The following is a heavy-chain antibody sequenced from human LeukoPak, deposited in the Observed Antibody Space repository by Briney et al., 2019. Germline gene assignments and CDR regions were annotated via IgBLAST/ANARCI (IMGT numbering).Heavy chain of an antibody. D-gene: IGHD5-18*01. CDR1: GFTFDDYA. CDR2: INWNSDSI. J-gene: IGHJ4*02. CDR3: AKDKRRGYSYGIFDY. Sequence: GRSLRLSCAVSGFTFDDYAMHWVRHVPGKGLEWVSGINWNSDSIGYADSVKGRFTTSRDNAKNSLYLQMNSLRAEDTALYYCAKDKRRGYSYGIFDYWGQGTLVTVSS. V-gene: IGHV3-9*01.